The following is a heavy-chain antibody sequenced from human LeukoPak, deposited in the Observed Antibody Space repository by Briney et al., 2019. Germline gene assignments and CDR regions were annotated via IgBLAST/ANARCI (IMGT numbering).Heavy chain of an antibody. D-gene: IGHD1-1*01. CDR1: GGSVSRSLYH. CDR3: TRQIVGTSWNYYCSCMDV. J-gene: IGHJ6*03. CDR2: VFHNGNA. V-gene: IGHV4-39*01. Sequence: SDTLSLTCGVSGGSVSRSLYHWGWLRQPPGKGLEWIGNVFHNGNAYYRPSLQSRVAISVDTSKNQLSLKLTSVAAADTAVYFCTRQIVGTSWNYYCSCMDVWGKGASVTVSS.